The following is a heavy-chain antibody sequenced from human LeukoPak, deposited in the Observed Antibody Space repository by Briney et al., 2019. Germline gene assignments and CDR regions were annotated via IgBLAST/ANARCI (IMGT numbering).Heavy chain of an antibody. V-gene: IGHV3-11*01. D-gene: IGHD3-16*02. J-gene: IGHJ3*02. CDR1: GFTFSDYY. CDR3: ARDISDYDYVWGSYRYTVRSAFDI. CDR2: ISSSGSTI. Sequence: GGSLRLSCAASGFTFSDYYMSWIRQAPGKGLEWVSYISSSGSTIYYADSVKGRFTISRDNAKNSLYLQMNSLRAEDTAVYYCARDISDYDYVWGSYRYTVRSAFDIWGQGTMVTVSS.